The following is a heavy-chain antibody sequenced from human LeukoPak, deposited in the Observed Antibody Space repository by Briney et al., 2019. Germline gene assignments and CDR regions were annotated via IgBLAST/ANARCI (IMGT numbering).Heavy chain of an antibody. CDR3: AKDRRGSYYVFLH. CDR2: IYSGGST. J-gene: IGHJ4*02. V-gene: IGHV3-53*01. D-gene: IGHD1-26*01. CDR1: GFTVSSNY. Sequence: GGSLRLSCAASGFTVSSNYMSWVRQAPGKGLEWVSVIYSGGSTYYADSVKGRFTISRDNSKNTLYLQMNSLRAEDTAVYYCAKDRRGSYYVFLHWGQGTLVTVSS.